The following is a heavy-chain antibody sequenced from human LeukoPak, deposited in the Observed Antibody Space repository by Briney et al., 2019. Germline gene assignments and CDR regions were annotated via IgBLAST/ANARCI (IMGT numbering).Heavy chain of an antibody. D-gene: IGHD4-17*01. Sequence: GGSLRLSCAASGFTFSSYAMNWVRQAPGKGLEWVSSVIISAGSTYYADSVKGRFTISRDNSKNTLYLQMNSLRAEDTAVYFCAKILNGDLRYWGQGALVTVSS. V-gene: IGHV3-23*01. CDR3: AKILNGDLRY. CDR1: GFTFSSYA. J-gene: IGHJ4*02. CDR2: VIISAGST.